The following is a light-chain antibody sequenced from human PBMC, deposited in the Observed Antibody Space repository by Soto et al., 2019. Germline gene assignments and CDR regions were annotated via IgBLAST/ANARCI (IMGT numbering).Light chain of an antibody. CDR2: KAS. Sequence: DIQMTQSPSTLSASVGDRVTLTCRASQSISVWLAWYQQKAGKAPNLLIYKASRLESGVPSRFSGSGSGTEFTLTISSLQPDEFATYYCQQYNGYRWTVGQGTKVDIK. V-gene: IGKV1-5*03. J-gene: IGKJ1*01. CDR3: QQYNGYRWT. CDR1: QSISVW.